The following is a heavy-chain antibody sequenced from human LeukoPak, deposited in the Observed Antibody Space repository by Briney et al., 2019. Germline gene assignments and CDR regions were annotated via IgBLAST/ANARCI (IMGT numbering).Heavy chain of an antibody. J-gene: IGHJ4*02. CDR3: AREGDYDFWSGYYSYYFDY. V-gene: IGHV4-39*07. Sequence: SETLSLTCTVSGGSISSSSYYWGWIRQPPGKGLEWIGSIYHSGSTYYNPSLKSRVTISVDTSKNQFSLKLSSVTAADTAVYYCAREGDYDFWSGYYSYYFDYWGQGTLVTVSS. D-gene: IGHD3-3*01. CDR1: GGSISSSSYY. CDR2: IYHSGST.